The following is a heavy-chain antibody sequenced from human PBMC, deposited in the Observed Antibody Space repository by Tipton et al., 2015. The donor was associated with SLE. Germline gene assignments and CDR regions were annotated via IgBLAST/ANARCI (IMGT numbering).Heavy chain of an antibody. CDR1: GFTFSNNW. D-gene: IGHD3-10*01. CDR3: AREYQGSFYVNGAFDM. J-gene: IGHJ3*02. Sequence: SLRLSCAVSGFTFSNNWMAWVRQAPGKGLEWVAHIREDGSEKFYVDSVRGRFALSRDNAKNSLSLHMNSLNAEDTAVYYCAREYQGSFYVNGAFDMWGQGTAVTVSS. V-gene: IGHV3-7*01. CDR2: IREDGSEK.